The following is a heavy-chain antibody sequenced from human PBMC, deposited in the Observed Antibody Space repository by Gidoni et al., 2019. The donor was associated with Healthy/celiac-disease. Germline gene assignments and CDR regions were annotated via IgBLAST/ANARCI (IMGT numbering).Heavy chain of an antibody. CDR3: AKGGAASWGSANWYFDL. V-gene: IGHV3-9*01. D-gene: IGHD3-16*01. CDR2: ISWNSGSI. Sequence: EVQLVESGGGLVQPGRSLRLSCAASGFTFDDYAMHWVRQAPGKGLEWVSGISWNSGSIGYADSVKGRFTISRDNAKNSLYLQMNSLRAEDTALYYCAKGGAASWGSANWYFDLWGRGTLVTVSS. CDR1: GFTFDDYA. J-gene: IGHJ2*01.